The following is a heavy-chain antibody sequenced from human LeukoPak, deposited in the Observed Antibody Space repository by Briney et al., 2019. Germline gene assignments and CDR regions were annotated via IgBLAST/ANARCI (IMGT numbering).Heavy chain of an antibody. CDR1: GFTLGDYA. Sequence: GGSLRLSCTASGFTLGDYAMSWVRQAPGKGLEWVGFIRSKAYGGTTEYAASVKGRFTISRDDSKSIAYLQMNSLKTEDTAVYYCTRDPYGDYRFYYWGQGTLVTVSS. J-gene: IGHJ4*02. D-gene: IGHD4-17*01. V-gene: IGHV3-49*04. CDR2: IRSKAYGGTT. CDR3: TRDPYGDYRFYY.